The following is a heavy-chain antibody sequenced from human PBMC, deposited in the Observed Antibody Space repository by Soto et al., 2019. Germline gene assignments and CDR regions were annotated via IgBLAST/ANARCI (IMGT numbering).Heavy chain of an antibody. J-gene: IGHJ4*02. CDR1: GDSIGTTHSY. Sequence: SETLSLTCTVSGDSIGTTHSYWAWIRQSPGKGLEWIGNIHYSGSTCYMPSLRSRVTLSVDTSKNQFSLRLTSVTAEDTAVYYCARHEGNGNVWPLDYWGQGILVTVSS. V-gene: IGHV4-39*01. CDR2: IHYSGST. D-gene: IGHD2-8*01. CDR3: ARHEGNGNVWPLDY.